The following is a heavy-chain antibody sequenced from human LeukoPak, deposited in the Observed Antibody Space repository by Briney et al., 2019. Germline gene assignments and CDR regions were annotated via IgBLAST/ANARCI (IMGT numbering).Heavy chain of an antibody. CDR3: ARRRQVTSYSPYAFDL. CDR1: GGSMSQAY. Sequence: PSETLSLTCTVSGGSMSQAYWSWIRQPPGKGLEWLGYIYFTGASSKANPSLKSRVAISVDTSKNQLSLRLTSVTAADTAVYYCARRRQVTSYSPYAFDLWGRGTMVSVSS. J-gene: IGHJ3*01. D-gene: IGHD2-21*01. CDR2: IYFTGAS. V-gene: IGHV4-59*08.